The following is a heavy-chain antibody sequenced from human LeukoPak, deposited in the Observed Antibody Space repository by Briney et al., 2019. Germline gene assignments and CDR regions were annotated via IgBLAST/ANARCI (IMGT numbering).Heavy chain of an antibody. CDR1: GYTFTSYS. Sequence: ASVKVSCKASGYTFTSYSISWVRQAPGQGLEWMGWISAYSGNTNYAQKVQGRVTMTTDTSASTAYMELRSLRSDDTAVYYCAPHRPSGGFDYWGQETLVTVSS. J-gene: IGHJ4*02. D-gene: IGHD3-10*01. CDR2: ISAYSGNT. CDR3: APHRPSGGFDY. V-gene: IGHV1-18*01.